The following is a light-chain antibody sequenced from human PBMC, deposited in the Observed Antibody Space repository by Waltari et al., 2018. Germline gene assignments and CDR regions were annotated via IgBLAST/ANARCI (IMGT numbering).Light chain of an antibody. V-gene: IGKV1-5*03. J-gene: IGKJ1*01. CDR3: QQYFHLST. CDR2: GAS. Sequence: DHQMTQPPSPLSALVGNRIIITCRASQSISNSLAWFQQKPGKGPKLLIYGASTLESWVPSRFSGSGSGTEFTLTISSLQPDDFATYYCQQYFHLSTFGQGTKVEIK. CDR1: QSISNS.